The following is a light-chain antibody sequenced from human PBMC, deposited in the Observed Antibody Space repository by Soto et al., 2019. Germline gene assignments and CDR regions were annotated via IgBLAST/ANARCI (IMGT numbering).Light chain of an antibody. CDR3: QQYSSSPPEFT. Sequence: EIVLTQSPGTLSVSPGERGTLSCRASQSVSSNYLAWYQQRPGQAPRLLIFGASYRATGIPDRFSGSGSGTDFTLTISRLEPEDFAVYYCQQYSSSPPEFTFGPGTKVDSK. V-gene: IGKV3-20*01. CDR1: QSVSSNY. CDR2: GAS. J-gene: IGKJ3*01.